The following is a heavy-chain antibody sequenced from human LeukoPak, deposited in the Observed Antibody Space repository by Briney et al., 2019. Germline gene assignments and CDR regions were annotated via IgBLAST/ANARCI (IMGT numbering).Heavy chain of an antibody. Sequence: GGTLRLSCAASGFTFSSYGMSWVRQAPGKGLEWVSAISGSGGSTYYADSVKGRFTISRDNSKNTRCLQMNSLRAEDTAVYYCAKLTRDSSSWFDPWGQGTLVTVSS. V-gene: IGHV3-23*01. D-gene: IGHD6-13*01. CDR3: AKLTRDSSSWFDP. CDR2: ISGSGGST. J-gene: IGHJ5*02. CDR1: GFTFSSYG.